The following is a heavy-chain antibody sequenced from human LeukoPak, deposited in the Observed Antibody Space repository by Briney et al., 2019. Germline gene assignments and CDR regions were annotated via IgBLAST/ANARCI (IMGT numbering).Heavy chain of an antibody. D-gene: IGHD3-22*01. V-gene: IGHV3-23*01. CDR2: ISGSGSST. Sequence: GGSLRLSCAASGFTFSSYAMSWVRQAPGKGLEWVPAISGSGSSTYYADSVKGRFTISRDDSKNTLYLQMNSLRAEDTAVYYCAKDYYYDSSGPFDYWGQGTLVTVSS. J-gene: IGHJ4*02. CDR3: AKDYYYDSSGPFDY. CDR1: GFTFSSYA.